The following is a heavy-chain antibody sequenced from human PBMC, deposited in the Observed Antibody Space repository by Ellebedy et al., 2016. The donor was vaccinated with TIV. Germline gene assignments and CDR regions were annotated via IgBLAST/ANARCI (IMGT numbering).Heavy chain of an antibody. CDR3: ARGAAVATIRLYYYYGMDV. D-gene: IGHD5-12*01. CDR1: GGTFSSYA. CDR2: IIPIFGTA. Sequence: ASVKVSCXASGGTFSSYAISWVRQAPGQGLEWMGGIIPIFGTANYAQKFQGRVTITADESTSTAYMELSSLRSEDTAVCYCARGAAVATIRLYYYYGMDVWGQGTTVTVSS. J-gene: IGHJ6*02. V-gene: IGHV1-69*13.